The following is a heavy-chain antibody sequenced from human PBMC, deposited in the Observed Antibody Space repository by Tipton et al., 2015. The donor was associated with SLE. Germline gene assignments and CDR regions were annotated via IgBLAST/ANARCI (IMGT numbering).Heavy chain of an antibody. D-gene: IGHD5-12*01. CDR3: AREARRAWRAFDF. CDR1: GGSFSGYY. CDR2: INHSGIT. J-gene: IGHJ3*01. Sequence: TLSLTCAVYGGSFSGYYWSWIRQSPGKGLEWIGEINHSGITTYNTSLKSRVTISVATSKNQFSLKVMPVTAADTAVYYCAREARRAWRAFDFWGQGTLVTVSS. V-gene: IGHV4-34*01.